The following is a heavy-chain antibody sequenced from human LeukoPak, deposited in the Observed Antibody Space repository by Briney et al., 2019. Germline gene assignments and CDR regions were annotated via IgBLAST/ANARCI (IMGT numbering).Heavy chain of an antibody. V-gene: IGHV4-30-2*01. CDR2: IYHSGST. D-gene: IGHD5-12*01. CDR1: GGSISSGGYY. Sequence: SETLSLTCTVSGGSISSGGYYWSWIRQPPGKGLEWIGYIYHSGSTYYNPSLKSRVTISVDRSKNQFSLKLSSVTAADTAVYYCARNDYLSNWFDPWGQGTLVTVSS. CDR3: ARNDYLSNWFDP. J-gene: IGHJ5*02.